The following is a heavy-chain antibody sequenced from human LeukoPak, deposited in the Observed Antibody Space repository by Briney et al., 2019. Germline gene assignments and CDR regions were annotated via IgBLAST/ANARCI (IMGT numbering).Heavy chain of an antibody. CDR2: ISGSGDST. V-gene: IGHV3-23*01. CDR1: GFTFSNYA. CDR3: ARDLAYGSNWFDP. D-gene: IGHD4-17*01. Sequence: PGGSLRLSCAASGFTFSNYAMSWVRQAPGKGLEWVSGISGSGDSTYYADSVRGRFIITRDNSKNTVYVQMNSLRVEDTAVYYCARDLAYGSNWFDPWGQGTLVTVSS. J-gene: IGHJ5*02.